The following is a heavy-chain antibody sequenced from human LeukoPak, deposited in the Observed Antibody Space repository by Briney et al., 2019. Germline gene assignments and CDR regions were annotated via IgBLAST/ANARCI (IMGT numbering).Heavy chain of an antibody. CDR2: INPSGGSI. V-gene: IGHV1-46*01. J-gene: IGHJ4*02. CDR3: ARGRRGGGVIVTYYFDY. Sequence: ASVKVSCKASGYTFTSYYMHWVREDPGQGLEWLGIINPSGGSISYAQKVQGRITVTRDTSISTAYMELSRLRSDDTAVYYCARGRRGGGVIVTYYFDYWGQGTLVTVSS. CDR1: GYTFTSYY. D-gene: IGHD3-16*02.